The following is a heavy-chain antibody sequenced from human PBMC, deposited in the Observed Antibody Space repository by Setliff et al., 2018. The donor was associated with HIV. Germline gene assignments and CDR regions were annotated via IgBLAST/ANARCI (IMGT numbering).Heavy chain of an antibody. CDR1: GYIFTDYY. D-gene: IGHD2-8*02. J-gene: IGHJ3*01. CDR3: ARQDHSSVNTGSLYAFDV. V-gene: IGHV1-2*06. Sequence: ASVKVSCKASGYIFTDYYMHWVRQAPGHELQLMGRIEPSSGGTNYIQKFQGRVTITRDTSIYTVYMELTGLTSDDTAVYYCARQDHSSVNTGSLYAFDVWGQGTMVTVSS. CDR2: IEPSSGGT.